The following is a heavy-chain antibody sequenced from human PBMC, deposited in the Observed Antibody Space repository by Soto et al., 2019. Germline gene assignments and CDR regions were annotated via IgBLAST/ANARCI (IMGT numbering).Heavy chain of an antibody. CDR2: IWYDGSNK. D-gene: IGHD4-17*01. CDR3: ARVPYYGDYVNYFDY. Sequence: QVQLVESGGGVVQPGRSLRLSCAASGFTFSSYGMHWVRQAPGQGLEWVAVIWYDGSNKYYADSVKGRFTISRDNSKNTLYLQRNSLSAEDTAVYCCARVPYYGDYVNYFDYWGQGTLVTVSS. J-gene: IGHJ4*02. V-gene: IGHV3-33*01. CDR1: GFTFSSYG.